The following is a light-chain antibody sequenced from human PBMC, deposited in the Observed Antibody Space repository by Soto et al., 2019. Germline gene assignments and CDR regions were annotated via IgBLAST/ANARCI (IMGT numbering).Light chain of an antibody. CDR1: QSIAMS. CDR3: QQYQSYSRT. CDR2: RSS. Sequence: IQMTQSHSTLSASVGDTVTITCRASQSIAMSSSWYQQKLGKAPKLLIYRSSTLQNGVPSRFSGSGSGTYFTLTISSLKPDDFATYYCQQYQSYSRTFGQGTKVDTK. J-gene: IGKJ1*01. V-gene: IGKV1-5*01.